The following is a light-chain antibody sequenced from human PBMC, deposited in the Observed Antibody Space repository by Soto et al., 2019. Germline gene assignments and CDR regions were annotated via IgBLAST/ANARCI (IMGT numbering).Light chain of an antibody. CDR2: VAS. CDR3: QDYGSSPYT. Sequence: EIVLTQSPGTLSLSPGERATLSCRASQSVSHNHLAWYQQKPGQAPRLRVCVASNRATAFPDRFSGSGSGQDFTLTISRLEPEDYAVYYCQDYGSSPYTFGQGIKLEIK. V-gene: IGKV3-20*01. J-gene: IGKJ2*01. CDR1: QSVSHNH.